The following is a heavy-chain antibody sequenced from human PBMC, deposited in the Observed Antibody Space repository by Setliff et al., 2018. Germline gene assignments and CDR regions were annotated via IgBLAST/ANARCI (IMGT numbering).Heavy chain of an antibody. CDR2: VYYSGAT. Sequence: SETLSLTCNVSGGSISTYPWSWIRQPPGKGLEWIGYVYYSGATTYNPSLKSRVTISVDTSKNQFSLNLNSVTAADTAVYYCARYRNYFDSSGQTQYYFDYWGQGTLVTVSS. J-gene: IGHJ4*02. CDR3: ARYRNYFDSSGQTQYYFDY. D-gene: IGHD3-22*01. CDR1: GGSISTYP. V-gene: IGHV4-59*01.